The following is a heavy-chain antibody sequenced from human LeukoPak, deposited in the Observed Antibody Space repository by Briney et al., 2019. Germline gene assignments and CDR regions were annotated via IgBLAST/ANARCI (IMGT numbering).Heavy chain of an antibody. Sequence: GASVKVSCKASGYTFTSYYMHWVRQAPGQGLEWMGIINPSGGSTSYAQKFQGRVTMTRDTSTSTVYMELSSLRSEDTAVYYCARGLWFGEAISYYYMDVWGKGTTVIVSS. V-gene: IGHV1-46*01. D-gene: IGHD3-10*01. CDR2: INPSGGST. CDR3: ARGLWFGEAISYYYMDV. J-gene: IGHJ6*03. CDR1: GYTFTSYY.